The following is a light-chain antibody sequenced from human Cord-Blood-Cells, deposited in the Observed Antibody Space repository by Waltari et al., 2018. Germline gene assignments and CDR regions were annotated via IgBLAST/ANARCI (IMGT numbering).Light chain of an antibody. Sequence: DIVMTQSPDSLAVSLGERATINCKSSQSVLYSSNNKNYLAWYQQKPGQPPKMLIYWASTRASGVPDRFSGSGSGTDFTLTSSSLQAEDVAVYDCQQYYSTPTWTFGQGTKVEIK. J-gene: IGKJ1*01. CDR1: QSVLYSSNNKNY. V-gene: IGKV4-1*01. CDR3: QQYYSTPTWT. CDR2: WAS.